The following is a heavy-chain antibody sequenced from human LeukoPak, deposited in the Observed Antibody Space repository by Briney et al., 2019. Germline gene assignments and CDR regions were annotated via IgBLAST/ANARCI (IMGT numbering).Heavy chain of an antibody. V-gene: IGHV3-9*01. D-gene: IGHD2/OR15-2a*01. CDR1: GFTFDDYA. Sequence: GRSLRLSCAASGFTFDDYAMHWVRQAPGKGLEWVSGISWNSGSIGYADSVKGRFTISKDNAKNTVYLQMNNLRAEDTAVYYCVSFYEAYWGRGTLVTVSS. J-gene: IGHJ4*02. CDR3: VSFYEAY. CDR2: ISWNSGSI.